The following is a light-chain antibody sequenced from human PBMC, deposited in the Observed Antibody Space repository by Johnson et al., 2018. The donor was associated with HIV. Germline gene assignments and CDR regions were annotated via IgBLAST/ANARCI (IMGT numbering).Light chain of an antibody. CDR1: SSNIGNNY. J-gene: IGLJ1*01. V-gene: IGLV1-51*01. Sequence: QSVLTQPPSVSAAPGQRVTISCSGSSSNIGNNYISWYQQLPGTATKLLIYDNNKRPPGIPDRFSGPKSGPSATLGITGLQTGDGADYYCGTWDSRLRAPVFGTGTKVTVL. CDR2: DNN. CDR3: GTWDSRLRAPV.